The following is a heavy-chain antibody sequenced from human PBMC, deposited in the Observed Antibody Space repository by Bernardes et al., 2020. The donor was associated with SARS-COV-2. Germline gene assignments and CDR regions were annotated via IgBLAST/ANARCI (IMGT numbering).Heavy chain of an antibody. CDR1: GFSFNDFA. CDR2: ISGDGKTK. Sequence: GSLRLSCVASGFSFNDFAMTWVRQAPGKGLEWVSSISGDGKTKYYSYSVSGRFAISRDNSKNTLYLQMNNLRAEDTAVYYCAKSGGADYGDYEYYFDHWGQGTVVTISS. V-gene: IGHV3-23*01. J-gene: IGHJ4*02. D-gene: IGHD4-17*01. CDR3: AKSGGADYGDYEYYFDH.